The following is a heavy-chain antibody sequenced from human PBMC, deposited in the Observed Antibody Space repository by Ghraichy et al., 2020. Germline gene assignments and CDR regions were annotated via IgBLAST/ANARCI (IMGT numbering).Heavy chain of an antibody. CDR3: ARGAAEGWGRQDGYHLAS. J-gene: IGHJ4*02. V-gene: IGHV3-7*03. D-gene: IGHD6-25*01. Sequence: GESLNISCAASGFTLRSYWMTWVRQAPGKGLEWVANIGEDGSQKYSVDSVKGRFIISRDNTKNSIYLQMSSLRAEDTAMYFCARGAAEGWGRQDGYHLASWGLGTLGTVPS. CDR2: IGEDGSQK. CDR1: GFTLRSYW.